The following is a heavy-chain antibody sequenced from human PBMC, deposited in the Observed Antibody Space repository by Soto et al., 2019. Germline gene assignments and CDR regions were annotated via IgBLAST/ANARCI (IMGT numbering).Heavy chain of an antibody. D-gene: IGHD6-6*01. CDR3: ARDREPLVTYYFDY. CDR1: GDSVSLNSAA. CDR2: TYYRSKWYN. Sequence: SQSLSLTCVISGDSVSLNSAAWYWIRQSPSRGLEWLGRTYYRSKWYNDYAVSVKGRITIDPDTSKNQFSLQLNSVTPEDTAVYYCARDREPLVTYYFDYWGQGTLVTAAS. J-gene: IGHJ4*02. V-gene: IGHV6-1*01.